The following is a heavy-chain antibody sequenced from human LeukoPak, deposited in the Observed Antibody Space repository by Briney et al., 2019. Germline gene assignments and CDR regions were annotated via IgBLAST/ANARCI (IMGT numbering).Heavy chain of an antibody. J-gene: IGHJ4*02. CDR1: GYTFTSYY. Sequence: ASVKVSCKASGYTFTSYYMHWVRQAPGQGLEWMGKINPSGGSTSYAQKFQGRVTMTRDTSTSTVYMELSSLRSEDTAVYYCARDSRNNYYDSSCFDYWGQGTLVTVSS. CDR2: INPSGGST. V-gene: IGHV1-46*01. CDR3: ARDSRNNYYDSSCFDY. D-gene: IGHD3-22*01.